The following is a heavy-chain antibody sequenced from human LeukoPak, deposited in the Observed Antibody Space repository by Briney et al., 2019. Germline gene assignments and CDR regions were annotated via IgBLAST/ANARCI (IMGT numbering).Heavy chain of an antibody. Sequence: GGSLRLSCAASGFTFSSYSMNWVRQAPGKGLEWVSAISGSGSYTDYADSVKGRFTISKDNSKNTLYMRMNSLRAEDTAVYYCARSAAGKNSWGQGSLVTVSS. J-gene: IGHJ5*02. V-gene: IGHV3-21*01. CDR2: ISGSGSYT. CDR1: GFTFSSYS. CDR3: ARSAAGKNS. D-gene: IGHD6-13*01.